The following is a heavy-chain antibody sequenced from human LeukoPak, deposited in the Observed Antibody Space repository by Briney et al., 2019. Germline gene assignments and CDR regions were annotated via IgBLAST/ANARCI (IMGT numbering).Heavy chain of an antibody. Sequence: PSETLSLTCTVTGGSISSHYWSWIRQPPGKGLEWIGNIYYSGSTNYNPSLKSRVTISVDTSKNQFSLKLSSVTAADTAVYYCARRFTNYYYYSMDVWGKGTPVTVSS. J-gene: IGHJ6*03. V-gene: IGHV4-59*11. CDR1: GGSISSHY. CDR3: ARRFTNYYYYSMDV. D-gene: IGHD2-2*01. CDR2: IYYSGST.